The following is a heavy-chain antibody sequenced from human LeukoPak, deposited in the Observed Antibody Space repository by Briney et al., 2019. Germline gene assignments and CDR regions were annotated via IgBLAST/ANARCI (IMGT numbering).Heavy chain of an antibody. D-gene: IGHD5-18*01. J-gene: IGHJ6*03. CDR1: GYSISSGYY. CDR2: IYHSGST. CDR3: AREGEYSYGYYYYYMDV. Sequence: SETLSLTCAVSGYSISSGYYWGWIRQPPGKGLEWIGSIYHSGSTYYNPSLKSRVTISVDTSKNQFSLKLSSVTAADTAVYYCAREGEYSYGYYYYYMDVWGKGTTVTVSS. V-gene: IGHV4-38-2*02.